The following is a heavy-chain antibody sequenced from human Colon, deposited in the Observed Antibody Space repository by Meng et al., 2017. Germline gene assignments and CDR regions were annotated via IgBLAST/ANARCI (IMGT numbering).Heavy chain of an antibody. D-gene: IGHD4-17*01. CDR2: ISTYDDNT. Sequence: QDQQVQAGAEVKKPGASAKVSCKASGYIFTTYGISWMRQAPGQGLEWMGWISTYDDNTNYVEKFRGRVTMTTDTSTNTAYMELRSLRSDDTAVYYCAGDNPGDYVWDYWGQGTLVTVSS. CDR1: GYIFTTYG. J-gene: IGHJ4*02. CDR3: AGDNPGDYVWDY. V-gene: IGHV1-18*01.